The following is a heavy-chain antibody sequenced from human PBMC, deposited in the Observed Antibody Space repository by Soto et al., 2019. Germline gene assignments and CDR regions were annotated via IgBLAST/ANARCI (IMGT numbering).Heavy chain of an antibody. D-gene: IGHD3-10*01. CDR2: ISYDGSNE. CDR3: ANAFSIMVPYGMDV. V-gene: IGHV3-30*18. Sequence: PGGSLRLSCSVSGFSFRNYGMHWVRQAPGKGLEWVAVISYDGSNEYYADSVKGRFTISKDNSKNTLYLQMNSLRVEDTALYYCANAFSIMVPYGMDVWGQGTMVTVSS. J-gene: IGHJ6*02. CDR1: GFSFRNYG.